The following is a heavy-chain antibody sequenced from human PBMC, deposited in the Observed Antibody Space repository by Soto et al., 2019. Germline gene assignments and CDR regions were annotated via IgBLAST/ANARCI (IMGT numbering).Heavy chain of an antibody. D-gene: IGHD3-22*01. Sequence: QVQLVESGGGVVQPGRSLRLSCAASGFTFSSYAMHWVRQAPGKGLEWVAVISYDGSNKYYEDSVKGRFTISRDNSKNTLYLQMNSLRAEDTAVYYCARDHRYYDSSGYYYSGFDYWGQGTLVTVSS. CDR1: GFTFSSYA. J-gene: IGHJ4*02. CDR3: ARDHRYYDSSGYYYSGFDY. CDR2: ISYDGSNK. V-gene: IGHV3-30-3*01.